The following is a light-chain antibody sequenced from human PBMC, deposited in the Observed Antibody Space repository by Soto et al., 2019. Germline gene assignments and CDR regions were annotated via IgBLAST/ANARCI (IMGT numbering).Light chain of an antibody. CDR3: NSQNISGARV. CDR2: AVS. CDR1: SSDIGSYNH. V-gene: IGLV2-14*03. J-gene: IGLJ1*01. Sequence: SSLTQPASVSGAPGQSITILFSGTSSDIGSYNHVAWYQQFPGKSPQLMIYAVSDRPPGVSDRFSGSKSGITASLTSSGLHTEDEADYYCNSQNISGARVFGTETKITIL.